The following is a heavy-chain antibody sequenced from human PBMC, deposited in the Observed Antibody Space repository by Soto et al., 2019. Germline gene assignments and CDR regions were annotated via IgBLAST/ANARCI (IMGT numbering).Heavy chain of an antibody. CDR1: GFTFSSYS. D-gene: IGHD5-18*01. V-gene: IGHV3-21*01. Sequence: PGGSLRLPCAASGFTFSSYSMNWVRQAPGKGLEWVSSISSSSSYIYYADSVKGRFTISRDNAKNSLYLQMNSLRAEDTAVYYCARGLTWIQLWPDHDAFDFSGQGTMVTVSS. CDR3: ARGLTWIQLWPDHDAFDF. J-gene: IGHJ3*01. CDR2: ISSSSSYI.